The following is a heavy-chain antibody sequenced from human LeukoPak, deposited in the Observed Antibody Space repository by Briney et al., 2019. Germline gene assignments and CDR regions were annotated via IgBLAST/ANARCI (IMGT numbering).Heavy chain of an antibody. V-gene: IGHV4-4*07. CDR3: ARDGYYGSGSYYKDAFDT. Sequence: SETLSLTCTVSGGSIRTYYWSWIRQPAGKGLEWIGRIHTSGSTDYNPSLESRVSMSVDTSKNHFSLKLRSVTAADTAVYYCARDGYYGSGSYYKDAFDTWGQGTMVTVSS. D-gene: IGHD3-10*01. CDR1: GGSIRTYY. J-gene: IGHJ3*02. CDR2: IHTSGST.